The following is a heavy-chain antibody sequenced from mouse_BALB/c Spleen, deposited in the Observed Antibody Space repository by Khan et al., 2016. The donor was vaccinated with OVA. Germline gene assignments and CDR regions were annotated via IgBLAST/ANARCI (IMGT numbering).Heavy chain of an antibody. Sequence: EVQLQESGPGLVKPSQSLSLTCTVTGYSITSNYAWNWIRQFPGNKLEWMGYISYSGSTSYNPSLKSRISITRDTSKNQFFLQLNSVTTEDTATYYCARKNYNGCAVDYWGQGTSVTVSS. V-gene: IGHV3-2*02. D-gene: IGHD1-2*01. J-gene: IGHJ4*01. CDR2: ISYSGST. CDR3: ARKNYNGCAVDY. CDR1: GYSITSNYA.